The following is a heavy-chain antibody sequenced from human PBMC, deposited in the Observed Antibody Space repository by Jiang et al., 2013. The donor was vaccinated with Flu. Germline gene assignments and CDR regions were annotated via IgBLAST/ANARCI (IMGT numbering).Heavy chain of an antibody. CDR1: GFTFSSYA. D-gene: IGHD3-16*01. V-gene: IGHV3-23*01. CDR3: AKMITFGGVGRLTPVDY. Sequence: VQLLESGGGLVQPGGSLRLSCAASGFTFSSYAMSWVRQAPGKGLEWVSAISGSGGSTYYADSVKGRFTISRDNSKNTLYLQMNSLRAEDTAVYYCAKMITFGGVGRLTPVDYWGQGTLVTVSS. J-gene: IGHJ4*02. CDR2: ISGSGGST.